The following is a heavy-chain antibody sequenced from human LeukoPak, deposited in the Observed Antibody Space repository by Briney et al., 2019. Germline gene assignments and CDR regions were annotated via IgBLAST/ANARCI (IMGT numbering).Heavy chain of an antibody. V-gene: IGHV4-4*07. CDR3: ARSNYDFWSGYAYNWFDP. Sequence: SETLSLTCTVSGGSISSYYWSWIRQPAGKGLEWIGRIYTSGSTNYNPSLKSRVTMSVDTSKNQFSLKLSSVTAADTAVYYCARSNYDFWSGYAYNWFDPWGQGTLVTVSS. D-gene: IGHD3-3*01. CDR1: GGSISSYY. J-gene: IGHJ5*02. CDR2: IYTSGST.